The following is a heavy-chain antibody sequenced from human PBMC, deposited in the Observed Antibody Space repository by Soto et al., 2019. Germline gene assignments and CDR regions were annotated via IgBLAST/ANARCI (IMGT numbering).Heavy chain of an antibody. CDR3: AKDIVVVVAASRGADY. V-gene: IGHV3-30*18. CDR1: GFTFSSYG. CDR2: ISYDGSNK. Sequence: QVQLVESGGGVVQPGRSLRLSCAASGFTFSSYGMHWVRQAPGKGLEWVAVISYDGSNKYYANSVKGRFTIYRDNSKNTLYLQMNSLRAEDTAVYYCAKDIVVVVAASRGADYWGQGTLVTVSS. D-gene: IGHD2-15*01. J-gene: IGHJ4*02.